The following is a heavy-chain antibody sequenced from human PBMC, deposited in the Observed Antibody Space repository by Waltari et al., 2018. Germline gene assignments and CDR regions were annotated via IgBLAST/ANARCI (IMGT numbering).Heavy chain of an antibody. D-gene: IGHD3-3*01. CDR2: INHRGKT. CDR3: ARCGLRCLEWYNWVDP. Sequence: QVQLQQWGAGLLKPSETLSLTCAVYGGSFSGYYWIWIRQPPGKGLEWIGEINHRGKTKYNPSLKSGVTISVDTSKNQFALKLSSVTAADTAVYYCARCGLRCLEWYNWVDPWGQGTLVTVSS. V-gene: IGHV4-34*01. CDR1: GGSFSGYY. J-gene: IGHJ5*02.